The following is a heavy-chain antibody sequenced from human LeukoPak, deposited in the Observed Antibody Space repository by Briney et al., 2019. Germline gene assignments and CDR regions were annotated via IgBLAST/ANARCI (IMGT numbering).Heavy chain of an antibody. J-gene: IGHJ4*02. Sequence: PSQTLSLTCSVSGDSITSSRHYWSWIRQPAGKGLEWIGRIYPSGNTNYNPSLKSRVTISLDTSKHQFSLKLRSVTAADTAVYYCARDGVVTMELDYWGQGTLVTVSS. CDR1: GDSITSSRHY. V-gene: IGHV4-61*02. D-gene: IGHD3-3*01. CDR2: IYPSGNT. CDR3: ARDGVVTMELDY.